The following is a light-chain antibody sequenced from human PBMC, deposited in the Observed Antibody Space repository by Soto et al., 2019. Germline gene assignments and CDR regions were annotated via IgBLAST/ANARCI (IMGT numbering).Light chain of an antibody. Sequence: DIQMTQSPSSLSASVGDRVTITCRASQSISSYLNWYQQKPGKAPKLLIYAASSLQSGVPSRFSGSGSGTDFTLTISSLHLFDFSTYYCQQSDITPTFGQGT. CDR1: QSISSY. J-gene: IGKJ1*01. V-gene: IGKV1-39*01. CDR2: AAS. CDR3: QQSDITPT.